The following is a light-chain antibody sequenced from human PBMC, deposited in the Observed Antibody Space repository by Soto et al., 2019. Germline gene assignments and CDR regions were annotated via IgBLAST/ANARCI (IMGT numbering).Light chain of an antibody. CDR2: WAS. Sequence: DIVMTQSPDSLAVSLGERATINCKSSQSVLYSSTNNNYIAWYQQKPGQPPKLLIHWASTRQSGVPDRFSGSGSGTDFTLTISSLQAEDVAVYYCKQYYYIPRTFAQGTKLEIK. J-gene: IGKJ2*01. CDR3: KQYYYIPRT. CDR1: QSVLYSSTNNNY. V-gene: IGKV4-1*01.